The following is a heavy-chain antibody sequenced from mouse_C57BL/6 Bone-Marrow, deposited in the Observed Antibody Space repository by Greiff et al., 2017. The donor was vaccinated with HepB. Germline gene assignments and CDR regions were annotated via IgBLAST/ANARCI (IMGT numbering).Heavy chain of an antibody. CDR2: IYPRDGST. CDR3: ERGGDYNGRYYYAMDY. Sequence: QVQLKQSDAELVKPGASVKISCKVSGYTFTDHTIHWMKQRPEQGLEWIGYIYPRDGSTKYNEKFKGKATLTADKSSSTAYMQLNSLTSEDSAVYFCERGGDYNGRYYYAMDYWGQGTSVTVSS. D-gene: IGHD1-1*01. J-gene: IGHJ4*01. CDR1: GYTFTDHT. V-gene: IGHV1-78*01.